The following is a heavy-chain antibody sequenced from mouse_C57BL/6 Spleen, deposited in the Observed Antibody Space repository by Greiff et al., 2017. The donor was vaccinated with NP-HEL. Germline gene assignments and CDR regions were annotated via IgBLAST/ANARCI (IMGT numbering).Heavy chain of an antibody. J-gene: IGHJ2*01. CDR2: ISDGGSYT. Sequence: EVHLVESGGGLVKPGGSLKLSCAASGFTFSSYAMSWVRQTPEKRLEWVATISDGGSYTYYPDNVKGRFTISRDNAKNNLYLQMSHLKSEDTAMYYCARMDYVDYWGQGTTLTVSS. D-gene: IGHD2-3*01. V-gene: IGHV5-4*01. CDR3: ARMDYVDY. CDR1: GFTFSSYA.